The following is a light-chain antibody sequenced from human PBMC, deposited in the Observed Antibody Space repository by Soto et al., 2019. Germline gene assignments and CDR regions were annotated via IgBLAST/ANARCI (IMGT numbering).Light chain of an antibody. V-gene: IGLV1-51*01. J-gene: IGLJ3*02. CDR3: GTWDSTLNVWV. CDR1: SSNVGHES. CDR2: DDY. Sequence: QSVLTQPPSVSAAPGQTVTISCSGSSSNVGHESVSWYQSLPGTAPKLLIYDDYKRPSGIPDRFSGSKSGTSATLGITGLQTGDEADYYCGTWDSTLNVWVFGGGTKL.